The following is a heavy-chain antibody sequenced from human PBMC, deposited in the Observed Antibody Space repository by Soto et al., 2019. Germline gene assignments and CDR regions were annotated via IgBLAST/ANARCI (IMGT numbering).Heavy chain of an antibody. J-gene: IGHJ5*02. CDR1: GGNFSRNG. CDR2: IIPIFGTT. CDR3: ARASDSTWYNWFDP. V-gene: IGHV1-69*01. Sequence: QVQLVQSGAEVKKPGSSVKISCKTSGGNFSRNGISWVRQAPGQGLEWMGGIIPIFGTTNYAHKFRGRVRVTADESTGTVYMVMNSLRSEDTAVYYCARASDSTWYNWFDPGAREPWSPFRQ. D-gene: IGHD6-13*01.